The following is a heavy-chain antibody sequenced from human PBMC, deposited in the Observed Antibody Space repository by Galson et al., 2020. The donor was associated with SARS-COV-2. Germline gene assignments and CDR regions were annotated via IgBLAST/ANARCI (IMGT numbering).Heavy chain of an antibody. Sequence: GGSLRLSCAASGFTFSSYGMHWVRQAPGKGLEWVAVIWYDGSNKYYADSVKGRFTISRDNSKNTLYLQMNSLRAEDTAVYYCAKDVSWGYDSSGYYYNYYYGMDVWGQGTTVTVSS. CDR1: GFTFSSYG. D-gene: IGHD3-22*01. CDR3: AKDVSWGYDSSGYYYNYYYGMDV. CDR2: IWYDGSNK. J-gene: IGHJ6*02. V-gene: IGHV3-33*06.